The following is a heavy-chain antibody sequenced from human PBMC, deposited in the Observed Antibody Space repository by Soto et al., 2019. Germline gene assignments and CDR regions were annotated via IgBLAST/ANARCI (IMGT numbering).Heavy chain of an antibody. CDR3: ARREGLKYYYGSGSPNWFDP. V-gene: IGHV4-39*01. CDR2: IYYSGST. CDR1: GGSISSSSYY. Sequence: SETLSLTCTVSGGSISSSSYYWGWIRQPPGKGLEWIGSIYYSGSTYYNPSLKSRVTISVDTSKNQFSLKLSSVTAADTAVYYCARREGLKYYYGSGSPNWFDPWGQGTLVTVSS. D-gene: IGHD3-10*01. J-gene: IGHJ5*02.